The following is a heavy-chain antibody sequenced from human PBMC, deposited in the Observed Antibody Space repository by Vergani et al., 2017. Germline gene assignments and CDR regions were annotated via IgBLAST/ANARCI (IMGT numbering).Heavy chain of an antibody. CDR2: IYYSGST. Sequence: QVQLQESGPGLVKPSQTLSLTCTVSGGSISSGGYYWSWIRQHPGKGLEWIGYIYYSGSTYYNPSLKSRVTISVDTSKNQFSLKLSSVTAADTAVYYCARARITFGGVSSDAFDIWGQGTMVTVSS. CDR3: ARARITFGGVSSDAFDI. J-gene: IGHJ3*02. D-gene: IGHD3-16*01. V-gene: IGHV4-31*03. CDR1: GGSISSGGYY.